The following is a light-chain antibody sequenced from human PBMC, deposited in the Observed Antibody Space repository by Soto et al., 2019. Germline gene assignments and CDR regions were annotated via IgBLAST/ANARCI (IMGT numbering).Light chain of an antibody. CDR1: QSVSSSY. CDR2: GAS. Sequence: EIVLTQSPGTLSLSPGERATLSCRASQSVSSSYLAWYQQKPGQAPRLLIYGASSRATGIPDRFSGSGSGTDFTLTIRRLEPEDFAVYYCQQYGSSPRLTFGGGTKVEI. CDR3: QQYGSSPRLT. V-gene: IGKV3-20*01. J-gene: IGKJ4*01.